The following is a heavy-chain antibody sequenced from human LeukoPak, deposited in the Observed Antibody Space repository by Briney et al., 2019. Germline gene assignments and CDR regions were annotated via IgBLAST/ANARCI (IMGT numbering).Heavy chain of an antibody. CDR2: ISYDGSNK. CDR3: AKDSGSWYYFDY. D-gene: IGHD6-13*01. J-gene: IGHJ4*02. V-gene: IGHV3-30*18. CDR1: GFTFSSYG. Sequence: GRSLRLSCAASGFTFSSYGMHWVRQAPGKGLEWVAVISYDGSNKYYADSVKGRFTISRDNSKNTLYLQMNSLRAEDTAVYYCAKDSGSWYYFDYWGQGTLVTVSS.